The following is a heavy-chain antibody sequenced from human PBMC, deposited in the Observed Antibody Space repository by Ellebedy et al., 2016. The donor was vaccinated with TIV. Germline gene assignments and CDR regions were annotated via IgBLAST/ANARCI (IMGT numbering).Heavy chain of an antibody. CDR2: INSRNSSI. J-gene: IGHJ4*02. CDR3: ARDLMIWIFDY. CDR1: GFTFSSYS. Sequence: PGGSLRLSCAASGFTFSSYSMNWVRQAPGKGLEWVAYINSRNSSISYADSVEGRFTISRDNAKNSLYLQMNSLRAEDTAVYYCARDLMIWIFDYWGQGTLVTVSS. V-gene: IGHV3-48*01. D-gene: IGHD2-2*03.